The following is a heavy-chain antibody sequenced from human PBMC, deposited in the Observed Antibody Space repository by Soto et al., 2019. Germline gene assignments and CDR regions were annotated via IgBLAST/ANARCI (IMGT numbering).Heavy chain of an antibody. V-gene: IGHV3-21*01. CDR2: ISSSSSYI. D-gene: IGHD3-3*01. J-gene: IGHJ6*03. Sequence: GGSLRLSCAASGFTFSSYSMNWVRQAPGKGLEWVSSISSSSSYIYYADSVKGRFTISRDNAKNSLYLQMNSLRAEDTAVYYCARGGIFGVVIISYYMDVWGKGTTVTVSS. CDR3: ARGGIFGVVIISYYMDV. CDR1: GFTFSSYS.